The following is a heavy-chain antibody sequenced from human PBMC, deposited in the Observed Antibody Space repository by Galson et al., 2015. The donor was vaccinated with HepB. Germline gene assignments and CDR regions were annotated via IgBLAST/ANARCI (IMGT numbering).Heavy chain of an antibody. J-gene: IGHJ5*02. CDR2: INPSGGST. CDR3: ASSIIGYCSGGSCGINWFDP. Sequence: SVKVSCKASGYTFTSYYMHWVRQAPGQGLEWMGIINPSGGSTSYAQKFQGRVTMTRDTSTSTVYMELSSLRSEDTAVYYCASSIIGYCSGGSCGINWFDPWGQGTLVTVSS. V-gene: IGHV1-46*01. D-gene: IGHD2-15*01. CDR1: GYTFTSYY.